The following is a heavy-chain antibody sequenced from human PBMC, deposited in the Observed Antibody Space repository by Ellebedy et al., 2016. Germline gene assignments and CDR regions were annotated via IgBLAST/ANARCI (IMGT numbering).Heavy chain of an antibody. D-gene: IGHD1-14*01. J-gene: IGHJ6*02. V-gene: IGHV4-39*07. CDR1: GGSISSSSYY. CDR3: ARHMSPDHYYGMDV. Sequence: SETLSLXXTVSGGSISSSSYYWGWIRQPPGKGLEWIGSIYYSGSTYYNPSLKSRVTISVDTPKNQFSLKLSSVTAADTAVYYCARHMSPDHYYGMDVWGQGTTVTVSS. CDR2: IYYSGST.